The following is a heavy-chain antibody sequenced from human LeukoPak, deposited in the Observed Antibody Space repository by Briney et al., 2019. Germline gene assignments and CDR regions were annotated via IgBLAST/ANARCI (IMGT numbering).Heavy chain of an antibody. D-gene: IGHD5-12*01. V-gene: IGHV3-23*01. Sequence: QPGGSLRLSCAASGFTFSDYYMSWIRQAPGKGLEWVSAISGSGGSTYYADSVKGRFTISRDNSKNTLYLQMNSLRAEDTAVYYCANLHGYSGYDDPWGQGTLVTVSS. J-gene: IGHJ5*02. CDR2: ISGSGGST. CDR3: ANLHGYSGYDDP. CDR1: GFTFSDYY.